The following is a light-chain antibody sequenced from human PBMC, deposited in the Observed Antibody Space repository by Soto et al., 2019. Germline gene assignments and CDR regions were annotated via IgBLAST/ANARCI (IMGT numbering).Light chain of an antibody. V-gene: IGKV1-5*03. CDR1: ESISGS. Sequence: DIQMTQSPSTLSASVGDRVTISCRASESISGSLAWYQQKPGKAPKLLIFQATTLETGVPSRFSGSGSGTDFTLTISSLQPDDFATYYCHHHYTYWQVAFGPGTKVDIK. J-gene: IGKJ3*01. CDR3: HHHYTYWQVA. CDR2: QAT.